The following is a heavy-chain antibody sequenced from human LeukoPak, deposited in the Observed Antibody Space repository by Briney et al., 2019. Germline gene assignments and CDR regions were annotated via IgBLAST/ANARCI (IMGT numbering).Heavy chain of an antibody. J-gene: IGHJ4*02. CDR3: ARGRARATVTTKFDY. V-gene: IGHV4-59*12. CDR2: IYYSGST. CDR1: GGSISSYY. Sequence: KPSETLSLTCTVSGGSISSYYWSWIWQPPGKGLEWIGYIYYSGSTNYNPSLKSRVTISVDTSKNQFSLKLSSVTAADTAVYYCARGRARATVTTKFDYWGQGTLVTVSS. D-gene: IGHD4-17*01.